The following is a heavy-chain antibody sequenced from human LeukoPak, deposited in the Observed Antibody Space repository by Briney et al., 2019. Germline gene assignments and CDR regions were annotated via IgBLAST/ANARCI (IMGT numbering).Heavy chain of an antibody. CDR2: ISSSGTT. CDR1: SGSISSGDYY. V-gene: IGHV4-30-4*01. Sequence: SETLSLTCTVSSGSISSGDYYSSWIRQPPGKGLEWIGYISSSGTTYYSPSLRSRITISVDSSKSQFSLNLSSVTASDTAVYYCAGVGNGGYGGFDYWGQGTLVTVSS. CDR3: AGVGNGGYGGFDY. D-gene: IGHD5-12*01. J-gene: IGHJ4*02.